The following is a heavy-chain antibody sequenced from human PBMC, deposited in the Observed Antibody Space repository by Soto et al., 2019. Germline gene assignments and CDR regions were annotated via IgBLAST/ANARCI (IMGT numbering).Heavy chain of an antibody. V-gene: IGHV4-59*01. CDR1: GGSISNYY. CDR3: ARDYYYDSSGYSYYFDY. Sequence: NPSETLSLTCTVSGGSISNYYWSWIRQPPGKGLEWIGYIYYSGTTNYNPSLKSRVTISVDTSKNQFSLKPSSVTAADTAVYYCARDYYYDSSGYSYYFDYWGQGTLVTVSS. D-gene: IGHD3-22*01. J-gene: IGHJ4*02. CDR2: IYYSGTT.